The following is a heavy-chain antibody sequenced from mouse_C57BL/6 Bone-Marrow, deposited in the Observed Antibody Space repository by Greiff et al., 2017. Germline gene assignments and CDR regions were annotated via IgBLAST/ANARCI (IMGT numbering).Heavy chain of an antibody. CDR2: IDPSDSYT. Sequence: QVQLQQPGAELVKPGASVKLSCKASGYTFTSYWMQWVKQRPGQGLEWIGEIDPSDSYTNYNQKFKGKATLTVDTSSSTAYMQLSSLTSEDSAVYDWARSDCYYAGDYAMDYWGQGTSVTVSS. J-gene: IGHJ4*01. CDR1: GYTFTSYW. CDR3: ARSDCYYAGDYAMDY. V-gene: IGHV1-50*01. D-gene: IGHD2-3*01.